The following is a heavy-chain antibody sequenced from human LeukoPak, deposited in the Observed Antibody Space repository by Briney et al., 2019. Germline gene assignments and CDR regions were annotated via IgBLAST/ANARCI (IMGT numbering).Heavy chain of an antibody. CDR2: ISSSSSYI. CDR3: ARERYSSSDFDY. J-gene: IGHJ4*02. D-gene: IGHD6-6*01. CDR1: GFTFSSYS. V-gene: IGHV3-21*01. Sequence: GGSLRLSCAASGFTFSSYSMNLVRQAPGKGLEWVSSISSSSSYIYYADSVKGRFTISRDNAKNSLYLQMNSLRAEDTAVYYCARERYSSSDFDYWGQGTLVTVSS.